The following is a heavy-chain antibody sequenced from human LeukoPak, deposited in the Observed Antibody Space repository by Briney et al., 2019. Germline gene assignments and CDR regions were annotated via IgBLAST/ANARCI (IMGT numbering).Heavy chain of an antibody. CDR3: ARDLTPQKTEWLLYYYYYGMDV. Sequence: GGSLRLSCAASGFTFNTYWMHWVRQAPGKGLVWVSRINGDGGTTYYADSVKGRFTISRDNAKNSLYLQMNSLRAEDTAVYYCARDLTPQKTEWLLYYYYYGMDVWGQGTTVTVSS. CDR2: INGDGGTT. D-gene: IGHD3-3*01. J-gene: IGHJ6*02. CDR1: GFTFNTYW. V-gene: IGHV3-74*01.